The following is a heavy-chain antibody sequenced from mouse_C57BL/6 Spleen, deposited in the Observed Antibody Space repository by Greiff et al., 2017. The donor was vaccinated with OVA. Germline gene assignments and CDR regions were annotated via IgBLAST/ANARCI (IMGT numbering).Heavy chain of an antibody. CDR3: ERVAHYYGSSWYFDV. CDR2: INYDGSST. CDR1: GFTFSDYY. V-gene: IGHV5-16*01. J-gene: IGHJ1*03. D-gene: IGHD1-1*01. Sequence: EVKLVESEGGLVQPGSSMKLSCTASGFTFSDYYMAWVRQVPEKGLEWVANINYDGSSTYYLDSLKSRFIISRDNAKNILYLQMSSLKSEDTATYYCERVAHYYGSSWYFDVWGTGTTVTVSS.